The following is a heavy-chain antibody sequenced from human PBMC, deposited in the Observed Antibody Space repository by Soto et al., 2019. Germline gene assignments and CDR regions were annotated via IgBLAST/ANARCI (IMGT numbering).Heavy chain of an antibody. CDR1: GFTFSNYA. CDR3: VKNQGSAWYFDY. CDR2: ISHTGGTT. J-gene: IGHJ4*02. V-gene: IGHV3-23*01. D-gene: IGHD6-19*01. Sequence: PGGSLRLSCAASGFTFSNYAMSWVRQAPGKGLEWVSSISHTGGTTYYADSVKGRFTISRDNSKNTLYLQMNSQRAEDTAVYFCVKNQGSAWYFDYWGQGTLVTAPQ.